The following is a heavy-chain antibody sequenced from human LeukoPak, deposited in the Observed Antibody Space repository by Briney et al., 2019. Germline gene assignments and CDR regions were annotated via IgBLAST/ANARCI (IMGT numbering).Heavy chain of an antibody. CDR2: ISSSASII. Sequence: QPGGSLRLSCAASGFTFSSYEMNWVRQAPGKGLEWVSYISSSASIIYYADSVKGRFTISRDNAKNSLYLQMNSLRAEDTAVYYCARVIGGMDTAMESDYYYYGMDVWGQGTTVTVSS. J-gene: IGHJ6*02. V-gene: IGHV3-48*03. D-gene: IGHD5-18*01. CDR3: ARVIGGMDTAMESDYYYYGMDV. CDR1: GFTFSSYE.